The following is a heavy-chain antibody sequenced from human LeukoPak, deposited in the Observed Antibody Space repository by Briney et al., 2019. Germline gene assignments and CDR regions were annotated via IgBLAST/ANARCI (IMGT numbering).Heavy chain of an antibody. CDR1: GFTFSGSG. CDR3: ARSPTSWYFDY. J-gene: IGHJ4*02. V-gene: IGHV3-30*02. D-gene: IGHD2-2*01. Sequence: GESLRLSCAASGFTFSGSGMHWVRQAPGKGLEWGAFIRYHGGDKFSADSVKGRSTISRDNSKNPLYLQLTGRRPEDRSVYYCARSPTSWYFDYWGQGTLVTVSS. CDR2: IRYHGGDK.